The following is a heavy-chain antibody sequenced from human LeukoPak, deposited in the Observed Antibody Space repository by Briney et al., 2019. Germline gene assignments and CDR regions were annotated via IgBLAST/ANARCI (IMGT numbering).Heavy chain of an antibody. D-gene: IGHD6-6*01. CDR2: IYSGGST. CDR1: GFTVRSNY. CDR3: ARVLLYSSSSLDY. Sequence: PGGSLRLSCTPPGFTVRSNYMSSVRQAPGKGLEWVSVIYSGGSTYYADSVKGRFTISRHNSKNTLYLQMNSLRAEDTAVYYCARVLLYSSSSLDYWGQGTLVTVSS. V-gene: IGHV3-53*04. J-gene: IGHJ4*02.